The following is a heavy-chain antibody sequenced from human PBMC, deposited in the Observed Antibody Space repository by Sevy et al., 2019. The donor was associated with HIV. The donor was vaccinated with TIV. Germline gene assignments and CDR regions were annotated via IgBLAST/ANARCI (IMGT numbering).Heavy chain of an antibody. J-gene: IGHJ6*02. CDR1: GYTFTSYG. D-gene: IGHD2-2*01. V-gene: IGHV1-18*01. Sequence: ASVKVSCKASGYTFTSYGISWVRQAPGQGLEWMGWISAYNGNTNYAQKLQGRVTMTTDTSTSTAYMELRSLGSDDTAVYYGAIVVVPEYYGMDVWGQGTTVTVSS. CDR2: ISAYNGNT. CDR3: AIVVVPEYYGMDV.